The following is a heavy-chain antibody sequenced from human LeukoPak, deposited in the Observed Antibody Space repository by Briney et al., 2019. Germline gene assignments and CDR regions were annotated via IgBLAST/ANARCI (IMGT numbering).Heavy chain of an antibody. J-gene: IGHJ4*02. V-gene: IGHV3-23*01. CDR1: GFTFISYA. Sequence: GGSLRLSCAASGFTFISYAMTWVRQAPGKGPEWVSVISGSGGSTYYADSVKGRFTISRDNSKNTLYLQMNSLRAEDTAVYYCAKGDTSGYYYALFDYWGQGTLVTVSS. CDR2: ISGSGGST. D-gene: IGHD3-22*01. CDR3: AKGDTSGYYYALFDY.